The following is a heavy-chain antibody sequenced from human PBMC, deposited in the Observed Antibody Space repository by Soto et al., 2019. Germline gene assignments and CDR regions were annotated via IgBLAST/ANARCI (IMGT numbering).Heavy chain of an antibody. CDR1: GFAISRGYY. CDR2: IYPSVSS. Sequence: SETLSLTCSVSGFAISRGYYWSWVRQPPGKGLECIGSIYPSVSSYHNPSLATRLRLSIDTSKNQFTLNLTSVTAADTALYFCAREKVGTTFFDNWSQGIQVTVSS. J-gene: IGHJ4*02. D-gene: IGHD1-1*01. CDR3: AREKVGTTFFDN. V-gene: IGHV4-38-2*02.